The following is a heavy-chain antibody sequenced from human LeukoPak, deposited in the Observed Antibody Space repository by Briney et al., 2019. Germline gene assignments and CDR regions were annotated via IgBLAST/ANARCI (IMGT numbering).Heavy chain of an antibody. CDR1: GGSISSYY. Sequence: SETLSLTCTVSGGSISSYYWSWIRQPPGKGLEWIGYIYYSGSTNYNPSLKSRVTISVDTPKNQFSLKLSSVTAADTAVYYCARVKQQLANNWFDPWGQGTLVTVSS. CDR3: ARVKQQLANNWFDP. CDR2: IYYSGST. V-gene: IGHV4-59*01. D-gene: IGHD6-13*01. J-gene: IGHJ5*02.